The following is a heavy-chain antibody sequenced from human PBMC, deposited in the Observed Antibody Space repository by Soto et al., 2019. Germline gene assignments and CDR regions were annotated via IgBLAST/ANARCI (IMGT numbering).Heavy chain of an antibody. D-gene: IGHD6-19*01. CDR1: GFTFSSYA. V-gene: IGHV3-30-3*01. CDR2: ISYDGSNK. CDR3: ARDSADSSGWY. Sequence: GGSLRLSCAASGFTFSSYAMHWVRQAPGKGLEWVAVISYDGSNKYYADSVKGRFTISRDNAKNSLYLQMNSLRAEDTAVYYCARDSADSSGWYWGQGTLVTVSS. J-gene: IGHJ4*02.